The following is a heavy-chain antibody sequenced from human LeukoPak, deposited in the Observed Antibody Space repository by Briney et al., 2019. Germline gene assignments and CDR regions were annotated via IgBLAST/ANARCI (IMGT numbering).Heavy chain of an antibody. CDR1: GGSFSGYY. V-gene: IGHV4-34*01. CDR2: INHSGST. CDR3: ARIKSITIFGGVPDY. Sequence: KPSETLSLTCAVYGGSFSGYYWSWIRQPPGKGLEWIGEINHSGSTNYNPSLKSRVTISVDTSKNQSSLKLSSVTAADTAVYYCARIKSITIFGGVPDYWGQGTLVTVSS. D-gene: IGHD3-3*01. J-gene: IGHJ4*02.